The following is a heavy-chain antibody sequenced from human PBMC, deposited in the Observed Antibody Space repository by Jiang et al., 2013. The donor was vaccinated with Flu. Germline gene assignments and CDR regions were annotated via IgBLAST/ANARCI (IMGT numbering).Heavy chain of an antibody. D-gene: IGHD3-10*01. V-gene: IGHV3-74*01. CDR2: IKSDGTST. CDR3: ARVSYYYGSGSYYYFDY. CDR1: GFTFSSYW. Sequence: LSCAASGFTFSSYWMHWVRQAPGKGLVWVSRIKSDGTSTSYADFVKGRFTISRDNAKNTLYLEMNSVRAEDTAVYYCARVSYYYGSGSYYYFDYWGQGTLVTVSS. J-gene: IGHJ4*02.